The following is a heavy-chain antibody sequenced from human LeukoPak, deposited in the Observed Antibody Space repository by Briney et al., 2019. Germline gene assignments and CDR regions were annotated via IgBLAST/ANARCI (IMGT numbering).Heavy chain of an antibody. CDR1: GFTFSVHW. V-gene: IGHV3-74*01. Sequence: RTGGSLRLSCVASGFTFSVHWMHWVRQVPGKGPVWVSRINPDQSDTTSADSVKGRFTISRDNARNTLYLQMNNLRADDTAVYYCARDRVETLWNYHPMFDYWGLGTLVTVSS. CDR3: ARDRVETLWNYHPMFDY. D-gene: IGHD1-7*01. J-gene: IGHJ4*02. CDR2: INPDQSDT.